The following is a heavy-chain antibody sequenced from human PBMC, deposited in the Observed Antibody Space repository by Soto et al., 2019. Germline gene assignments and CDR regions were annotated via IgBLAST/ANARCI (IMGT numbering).Heavy chain of an antibody. Sequence: PGGSLRLSCAASGFTFSSYWMSWVRQAPGKGLEWVANIKQDGSEKYYVDSVKGRFTISRDNAKNSLYLQMNSLRAEDTAVYYCARLSVRGVIRGPFDYWGQGTLVTVSS. CDR2: IKQDGSEK. V-gene: IGHV3-7*01. J-gene: IGHJ4*02. CDR3: ARLSVRGVIRGPFDY. CDR1: GFTFSSYW. D-gene: IGHD3-10*01.